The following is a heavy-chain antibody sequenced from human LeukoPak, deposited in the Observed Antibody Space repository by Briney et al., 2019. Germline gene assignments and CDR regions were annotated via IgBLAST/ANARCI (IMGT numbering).Heavy chain of an antibody. J-gene: IGHJ5*02. CDR3: ARDRYSGYDARATNWFDP. D-gene: IGHD5-12*01. Sequence: ASVKVSCKASGYTFTGYYMHWVRQAPGQGLEWMGWINPNSGGTNYAQKFQGWVTMTRDTSISTAYMELSRLRSDDTAVYYCARDRYSGYDARATNWFDPWGQGTLVTVSS. CDR1: GYTFTGYY. V-gene: IGHV1-2*04. CDR2: INPNSGGT.